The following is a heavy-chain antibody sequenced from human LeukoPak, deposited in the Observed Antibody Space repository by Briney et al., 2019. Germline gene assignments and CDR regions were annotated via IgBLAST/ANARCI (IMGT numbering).Heavy chain of an antibody. D-gene: IGHD5-12*01. CDR3: AKDREGLSSGYDLEYFDY. CDR2: ISGSGGTT. V-gene: IGHV3-23*01. J-gene: IGHJ4*02. Sequence: GGSLRLSCAASGFTFSNAWMSWVRQAPGKGLEWVLAISGSGGTTYYADSVRGRFTISRDNSKNTLFLQMNSLRAEDTAIYYCAKDREGLSSGYDLEYFDYWGQGTLVTVPS. CDR1: GFTFSNAW.